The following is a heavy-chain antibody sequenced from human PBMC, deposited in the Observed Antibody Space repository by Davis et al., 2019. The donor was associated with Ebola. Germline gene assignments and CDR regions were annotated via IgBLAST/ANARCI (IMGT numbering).Heavy chain of an antibody. CDR1: GFTFSSYA. Sequence: ESLKISCAASGFTFSSYAMSWIRQPPGKGLEWIGYIYYSGSTKYNPSLKSRVTISVDTSKNQFSLKLSSVTAADTAVYYCAREEGGYSYGRDYYYYYGMDVWGQGTTVTVSS. CDR3: AREEGGYSYGRDYYYYYGMDV. D-gene: IGHD5-18*01. J-gene: IGHJ6*02. CDR2: IYYSGST. V-gene: IGHV4-59*01.